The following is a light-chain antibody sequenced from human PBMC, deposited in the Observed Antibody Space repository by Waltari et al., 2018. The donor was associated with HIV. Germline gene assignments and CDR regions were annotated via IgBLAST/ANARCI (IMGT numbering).Light chain of an antibody. J-gene: IGKJ5*01. Sequence: EIVLTQSPATLSLSPGERATLSCRASQSVSSYLAWYQQKPGQAPRLLIYAASKRATGLPARFRGRGFWTSLTSNISSLEPEDFAVYYCQQRTNWPPSITFGQGTRLEIK. CDR1: QSVSSY. CDR3: QQRTNWPPSIT. V-gene: IGKV3-11*01. CDR2: AAS.